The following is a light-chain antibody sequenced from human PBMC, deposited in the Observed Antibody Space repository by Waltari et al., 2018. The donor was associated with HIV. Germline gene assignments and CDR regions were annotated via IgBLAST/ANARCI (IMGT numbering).Light chain of an antibody. CDR1: SGDVGGYNY. CDR3: SSYTTSSDLDVV. CDR2: DVS. Sequence: QSALTQPASISGSPGQSITISCTGTSGDVGGYNYVSWYQQKPGKAPQFIIYDVSVRPTGVSSRFSGSKSGNTAFLTISGLQADDEADYYCSSYTTSSDLDVVFGGGTKLTVL. V-gene: IGLV2-14*03. J-gene: IGLJ2*01.